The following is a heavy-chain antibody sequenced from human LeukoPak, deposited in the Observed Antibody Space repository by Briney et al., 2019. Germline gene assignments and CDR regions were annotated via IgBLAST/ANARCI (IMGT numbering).Heavy chain of an antibody. V-gene: IGHV1-8*03. Sequence: ASVKVSCKTSGYSFTTYHINWVRQASGQGLEWLGWMNPYTGDRGYAQRFQGRLSITSATSISTAYMELGSLKSDDTAVYFCARTTSLTASGYDCWGQGTLVTVSS. J-gene: IGHJ4*02. CDR2: MNPYTGDR. CDR3: ARTTSLTASGYDC. D-gene: IGHD2-21*02. CDR1: GYSFTTYH.